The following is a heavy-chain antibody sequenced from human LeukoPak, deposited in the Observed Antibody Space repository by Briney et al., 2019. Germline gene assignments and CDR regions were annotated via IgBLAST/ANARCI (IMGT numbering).Heavy chain of an antibody. V-gene: IGHV3-21*01. J-gene: IGHJ4*02. Sequence: GGSLRLSCAASGFTFNNYNMNWVRQAPGKGLEGVSSISRGSNYIYYADSVKGRFTISRDSAKNSLYLQMNSLRAEDTAVYHCARVGASGSYSTPFDYWGQGTLVTVSS. CDR2: ISRGSNYI. CDR3: ARVGASGSYSTPFDY. D-gene: IGHD1-26*01. CDR1: GFTFNNYN.